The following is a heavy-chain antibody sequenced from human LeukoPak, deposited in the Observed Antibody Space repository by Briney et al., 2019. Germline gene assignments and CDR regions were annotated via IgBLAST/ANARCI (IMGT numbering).Heavy chain of an antibody. CDR3: AREGIVGAADY. V-gene: IGHV1-46*01. CDR1: GYTLTSYY. CDR2: INPSGGST. J-gene: IGHJ4*02. Sequence: ASVKVSRKASGYTLTSYYMHWVRQAPGQGLEWMGIINPSGGSTSYAQKFQGRVTMTRDTSTGTVYMELSSLRSEDTAVYYCAREGIVGAADYWGQGTLVTVSS. D-gene: IGHD1-26*01.